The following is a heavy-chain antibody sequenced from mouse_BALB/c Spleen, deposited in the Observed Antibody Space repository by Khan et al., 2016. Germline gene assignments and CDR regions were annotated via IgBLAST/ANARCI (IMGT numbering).Heavy chain of an antibody. D-gene: IGHD2-4*01. CDR1: GFNIKDTY. J-gene: IGHJ3*01. CDR2: IDPANGNT. CDR3: ARSPHDYDFGFTY. Sequence: EVQLQESGAELVKPGASVKLSCTASGFNIKDTYMHWVKQRPEQGLEWIGRIDPANGNTKYDPKFQGKATITADTSSNTAYLQLSSLTSEDTAVYYCARSPHDYDFGFTYWGQGTLVTVSA. V-gene: IGHV14-3*02.